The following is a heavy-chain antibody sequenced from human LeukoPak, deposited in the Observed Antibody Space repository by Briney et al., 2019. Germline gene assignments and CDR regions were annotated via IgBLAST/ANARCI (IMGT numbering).Heavy chain of an antibody. CDR3: ARRGRYDAFDI. J-gene: IGHJ3*02. D-gene: IGHD6-19*01. CDR1: GGSISSYY. CDR2: IYYSGST. V-gene: IGHV4-59*08. Sequence: SETLSLTCTVSGGSISSYYWSWIRHPPGKGLEWIGYIYYSGSTNYNPSLKSRVTISVDTSKNQFSLKLSSVTAADTAVYYCARRGRYDAFDIWGQGTMVTVSS.